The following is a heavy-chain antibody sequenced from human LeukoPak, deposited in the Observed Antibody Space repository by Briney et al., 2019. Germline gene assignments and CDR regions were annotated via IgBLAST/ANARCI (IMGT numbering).Heavy chain of an antibody. CDR1: GHTFTSYG. CDR2: MNPNSGNT. Sequence: GASVKVSCKASGHTFTSYGISWVRQATGQGLEWMGWMNPNSGNTGYAQKFQGRVTITRNTSISTAYMELSSLRSEDTAVYYCARARYYYDSSGYYYYFDYWGQGTLVTVSS. J-gene: IGHJ4*02. V-gene: IGHV1-8*03. D-gene: IGHD3-22*01. CDR3: ARARYYYDSSGYYYYFDY.